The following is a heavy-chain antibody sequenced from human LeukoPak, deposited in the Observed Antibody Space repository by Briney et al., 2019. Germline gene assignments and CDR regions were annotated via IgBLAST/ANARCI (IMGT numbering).Heavy chain of an antibody. D-gene: IGHD3-10*01. J-gene: IGHJ4*02. CDR2: IYHSGST. V-gene: IGHV4-30-2*01. CDR1: GGSISSGGYY. CDR3: ARGSVPHGPYYYGSGSYSDY. Sequence: KPSQTLSLTCTVSGGSISSGGYYWSWIRQPPGKGLEWIGYIYHSGSTYYNPSLKSRVTISVDRSKNQFSLKLSSVTAADTAVYYCARGSVPHGPYYYGSGSYSDYWGQGTLVTVSS.